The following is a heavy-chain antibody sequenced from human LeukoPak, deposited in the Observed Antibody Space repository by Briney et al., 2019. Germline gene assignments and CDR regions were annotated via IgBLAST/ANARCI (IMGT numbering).Heavy chain of an antibody. V-gene: IGHV3-33*01. J-gene: IGHJ6*02. CDR1: GFTFSSYG. Sequence: GRSLRLSCAASGFTFSSYGMHWVHQAPGKGLEGVAVIWYDGSNKYYADSVKGRVTISRDNSKNTLYLQMNSLRAEATAVYYCARGGGGIVVVPAARPLTDYYYYGMDVWGQGTTVTVSS. CDR2: IWYDGSNK. D-gene: IGHD2-2*02. CDR3: ARGGGGIVVVPAARPLTDYYYYGMDV.